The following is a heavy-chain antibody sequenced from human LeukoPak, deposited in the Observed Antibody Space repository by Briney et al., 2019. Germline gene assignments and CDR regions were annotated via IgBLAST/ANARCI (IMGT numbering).Heavy chain of an antibody. J-gene: IGHJ4*02. V-gene: IGHV4-34*01. D-gene: IGHD6-13*01. Sequence: SETLSLTCAVYGGSFSGYYWSWSRQPPGKGLEWIGEINHSGSTNYNPSLKSRVNISVDTSKNQFSLKLSSVTAADTAVYYCARGAGKAAAAGIKFLDYWGQGTLVTVSS. CDR2: INHSGST. CDR1: GGSFSGYY. CDR3: ARGAGKAAAAGIKFLDY.